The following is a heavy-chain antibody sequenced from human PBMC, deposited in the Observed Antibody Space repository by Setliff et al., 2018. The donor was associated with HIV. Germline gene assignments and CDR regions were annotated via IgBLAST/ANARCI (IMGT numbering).Heavy chain of an antibody. V-gene: IGHV4-59*12. CDR1: GGSISSYF. J-gene: IGHJ4*02. Sequence: SETLSLTCTVSGGSISSYFWSWIRQPPGKGLEWIWYIYYSGSTNYNPSLKRRITISADTFKNQLSLKLSSVTAADTAVYYCARIYDYGSYYFDYWGQGTLVTVSS. D-gene: IGHD3-10*01. CDR3: ARIYDYGSYYFDY. CDR2: IYYSGST.